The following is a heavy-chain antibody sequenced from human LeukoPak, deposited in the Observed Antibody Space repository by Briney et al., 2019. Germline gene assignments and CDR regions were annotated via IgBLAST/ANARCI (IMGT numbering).Heavy chain of an antibody. Sequence: GASVKVSCKVSGYTLTDLSMHWVRQAPGKGLEWMGGFDPEDGETIYAQKFQGRVTITADKSTSTAYMELSSLRSEDTAVYYCARGGSSIDYWGQGTLVTVSS. J-gene: IGHJ4*02. CDR1: GYTLTDLS. D-gene: IGHD2-15*01. CDR3: ARGGSSIDY. CDR2: FDPEDGET. V-gene: IGHV1-24*01.